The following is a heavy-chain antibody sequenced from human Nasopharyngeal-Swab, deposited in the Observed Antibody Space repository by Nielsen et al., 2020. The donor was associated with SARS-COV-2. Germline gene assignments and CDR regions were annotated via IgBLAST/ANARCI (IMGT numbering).Heavy chain of an antibody. CDR3: TKTPAYSSSWWDAFDV. D-gene: IGHD6-13*01. CDR2: IRTKPNSYET. V-gene: IGHV3-73*01. Sequence: GGSLRLSCVASGFSFSDSGIHWVRQGFGKGLEGVGRIRTKPNSYETTYAASVKGRFTISRDDSKNTAYLQMDSLKTDDTAIYYCTKTPAYSSSWWDAFDVWGQGTMVTVSS. CDR1: GFSFSDSG. J-gene: IGHJ3*01.